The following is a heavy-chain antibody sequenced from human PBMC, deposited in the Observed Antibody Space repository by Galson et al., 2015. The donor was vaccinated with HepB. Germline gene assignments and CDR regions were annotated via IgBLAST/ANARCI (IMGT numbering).Heavy chain of an antibody. CDR1: GFTFSRYG. CDR2: IWYDGSNK. CDR3: ARDVRATDY. V-gene: IGHV3-33*01. Sequence: SLRLSCAASGFTFSRYGMHWVRQAPGKGLEWVAVIWYDGSNKYYADSVKGRFTISRDNSKNTLYLQTNSLRAEDTAVYYCARDVRATDYWGQGTLVTVSS. J-gene: IGHJ4*02.